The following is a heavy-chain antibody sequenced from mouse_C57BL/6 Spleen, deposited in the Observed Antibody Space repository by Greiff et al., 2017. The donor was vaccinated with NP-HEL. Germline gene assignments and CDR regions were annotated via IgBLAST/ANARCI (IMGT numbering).Heavy chain of an antibody. CDR1: GYTFTDYE. CDR2: IDPETGGT. CDR3: TSHGDGPIFAY. J-gene: IGHJ3*01. V-gene: IGHV1-15*01. Sequence: QVQLQQSGAELVRPGASVTLSCKASGYTFTDYEMHWVKQTPVHGLEWIGAIDPETGGTAYNQKFKGKAILTADKSSSTAYMELRSLTSEDSAVYYCTSHGDGPIFAYWGQGTLVTVSA. D-gene: IGHD2-3*01.